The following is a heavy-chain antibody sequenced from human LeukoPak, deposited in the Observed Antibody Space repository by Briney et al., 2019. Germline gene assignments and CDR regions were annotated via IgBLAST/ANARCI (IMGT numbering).Heavy chain of an antibody. D-gene: IGHD4-17*01. CDR2: IIPILGIA. V-gene: IGHV1-69*04. CDR3: ARWGDDGEYYFDY. CDR1: GGTFNSYA. Sequence: ASVKVSYKASGGTFNSYAISWVRQAPGQGLEWMGRIIPILGIANYAQKFQGRVTITADKSTSTAYMELSSLRPEDTAGYYCARWGDDGEYYFDYWGQGTLVTVSS. J-gene: IGHJ4*02.